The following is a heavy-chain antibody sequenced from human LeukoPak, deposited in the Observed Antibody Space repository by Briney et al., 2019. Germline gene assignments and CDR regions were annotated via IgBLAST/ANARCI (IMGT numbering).Heavy chain of an antibody. CDR2: IYFSGST. J-gene: IGHJ6*02. CDR3: ARGPLLLWSVDSKKYYYGMDV. Sequence: SQTLSLTCTVSGGSISSGDYYWSWIRQPPGKGLEWIGSIYFSGSTYYNPSLKSRVIISVDRSKNQISLRLSSVTAAETAVYYCARGPLLLWSVDSKKYYYGMDVWGQGTTVTVSS. CDR1: GGSISSGDYY. V-gene: IGHV4-30-4*01. D-gene: IGHD3-10*01.